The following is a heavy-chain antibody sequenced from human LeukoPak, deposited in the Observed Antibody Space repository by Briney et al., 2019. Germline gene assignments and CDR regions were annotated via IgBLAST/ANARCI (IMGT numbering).Heavy chain of an antibody. Sequence: GRSLRLSCAASGFTFSSYAMNWVRQAPGKGLEWVSTISGGGGSTHYADSVMGRFTISRDNSKNTLYLEMSSLRAEDTAVYYCAKDRGRYYDSSGYYWGYYFDSWGQGILVTVST. D-gene: IGHD3-22*01. V-gene: IGHV3-23*01. CDR1: GFTFSSYA. J-gene: IGHJ4*02. CDR2: ISGGGGST. CDR3: AKDRGRYYDSSGYYWGYYFDS.